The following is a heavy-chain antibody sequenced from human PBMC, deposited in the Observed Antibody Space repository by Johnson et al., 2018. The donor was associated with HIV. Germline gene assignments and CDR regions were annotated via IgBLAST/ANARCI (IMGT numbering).Heavy chain of an antibody. CDR1: GITVSSNY. J-gene: IGHJ3*02. D-gene: IGHD2-21*01. V-gene: IGHV3-66*01. CDR2: IYSGGST. Sequence: MLLVESGGGLVQPGGSLRLSCAASGITVSSNYMSWVRQAPGQGLEWVSVIYSGGSTYSADSVKGRFTISRDNSKNTLYLQMNSLRAEDTAVYYCARARARVTFDIWGQGTMVTVSS. CDR3: ARARARVTFDI.